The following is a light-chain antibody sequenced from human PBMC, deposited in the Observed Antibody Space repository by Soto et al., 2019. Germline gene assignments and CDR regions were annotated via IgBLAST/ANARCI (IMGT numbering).Light chain of an antibody. J-gene: IGLJ1*01. Sequence: QSVLTQPRSVSGSPGQSVTISCTGTSSDVGGYNFVSWYQHHPGKAPKLMIYDVSKRPSGVPDRFSGSKSGNTASLTISGFQAEDEADYYCCSYAGSYTYVFGTGTKVTVL. CDR3: CSYAGSYTYV. CDR2: DVS. V-gene: IGLV2-11*01. CDR1: SSDVGGYNF.